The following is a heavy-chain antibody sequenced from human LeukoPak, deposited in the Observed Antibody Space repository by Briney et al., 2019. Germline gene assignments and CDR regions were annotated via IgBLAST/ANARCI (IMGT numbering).Heavy chain of an antibody. CDR3: AKFRWGANSFFDY. V-gene: IGHV3-53*01. J-gene: IGHJ4*02. CDR2: IYSGGST. Sequence: PGGSLRLSCAASGFTVSSNYMSWVRQAPGKGLEWVSVIYSGGSTYYADSVKGRFTISRDNSKNTLYLQMNSLRAEDTAVYYCAKFRWGANSFFDYWGQGTLVTVSS. D-gene: IGHD4/OR15-4a*01. CDR1: GFTVSSNY.